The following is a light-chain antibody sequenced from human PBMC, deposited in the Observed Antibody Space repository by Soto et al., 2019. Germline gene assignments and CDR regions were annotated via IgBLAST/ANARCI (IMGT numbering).Light chain of an antibody. J-gene: IGKJ1*01. V-gene: IGKV3-20*01. CDR2: GAS. CDR3: QQYAGSPWT. Sequence: ETVLTQSPGTLSLSPGERATLSCRASQTVRSNYLAWYRQTPGQAPRLLIYGASNRATGIADRFSGSGSGTDFTHIISRLEPEDFALYYCQQYAGSPWTFGQGTKVEIK. CDR1: QTVRSNY.